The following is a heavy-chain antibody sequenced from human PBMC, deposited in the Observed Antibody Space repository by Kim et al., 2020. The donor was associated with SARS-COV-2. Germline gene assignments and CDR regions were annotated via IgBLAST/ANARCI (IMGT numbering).Heavy chain of an antibody. D-gene: IGHD5-18*01. CDR1: GGSFSGYY. V-gene: IGHV4-34*01. Sequence: SETLSLTCAVYGGSFSGYYWNWIRQSPGKGLEWIGEIHPSGSTNYNPSLESRVTISVDTSKNHFSLKMTSVTAADTGIYYCVRGVDRAKAGYWGQGTLV. J-gene: IGHJ4*02. CDR3: VRGVDRAKAGY. CDR2: IHPSGST.